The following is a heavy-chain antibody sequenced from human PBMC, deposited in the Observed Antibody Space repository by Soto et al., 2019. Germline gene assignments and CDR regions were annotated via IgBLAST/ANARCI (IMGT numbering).Heavy chain of an antibody. Sequence: EVQLVESGGGLVKPGGSLRLSCAASGFTFSIYSMNWVRQAPGKGLEWVSSISSGSSYIYYADSVKGRFTISRDNAEDSLYLQMNSLRVEDTAVYYCAGGNETSSWPSYFDYWGQGTLVTVSS. V-gene: IGHV3-21*02. CDR1: GFTFSIYS. CDR3: AGGNETSSWPSYFDY. CDR2: ISSGSSYI. J-gene: IGHJ4*02. D-gene: IGHD6-13*01.